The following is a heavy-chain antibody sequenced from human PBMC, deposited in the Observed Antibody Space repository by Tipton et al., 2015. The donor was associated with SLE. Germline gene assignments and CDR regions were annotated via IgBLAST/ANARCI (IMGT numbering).Heavy chain of an antibody. V-gene: IGHV4-4*02. J-gene: IGHJ6*03. CDR3: ARARLYSSSTTWYYYMDV. CDR1: GDSISSNANL. CDR2: INHSGST. Sequence: TLSLTCDVSGDSISSNANLWSWVRQPPGKGLEWIGEINHSGSTNYNPSLKSRVTISVDTSKNQFSLKLSSVTAADTAVYYCARARLYSSSTTWYYYMDVWGKGTTVTVSS. D-gene: IGHD2/OR15-2a*01.